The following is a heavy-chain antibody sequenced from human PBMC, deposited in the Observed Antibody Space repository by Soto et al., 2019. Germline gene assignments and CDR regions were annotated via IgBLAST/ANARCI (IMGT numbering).Heavy chain of an antibody. D-gene: IGHD4-17*01. J-gene: IGHJ1*01. CDR3: ARYYGDSSRGYFQH. Sequence: SETLSLTCTVSGGSISSYYRSWIRQPPGKGLEWIGYIYYSGSTNYNPSLKSRVTISVDTSKNQFSLKLSSVTAADTAVYYCARYYGDSSRGYFQHWGQGTLVTVSS. V-gene: IGHV4-59*01. CDR1: GGSISSYY. CDR2: IYYSGST.